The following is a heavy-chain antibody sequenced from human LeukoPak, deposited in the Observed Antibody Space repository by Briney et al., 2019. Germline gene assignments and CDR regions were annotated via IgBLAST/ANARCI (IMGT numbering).Heavy chain of an antibody. CDR1: GGTFSSYA. Sequence: SVKVSCKASGGTFSSYAISWVRQAPGQGLEWMGGIIPIFGTANYAQKFQGRVTITADKSTSTAYMELPGLRSDDTAIYYCARDGTKTRTTNAPDSSGWYGGPRYYYYYYMDVWGKGTSVTISS. J-gene: IGHJ6*03. CDR3: ARDGTKTRTTNAPDSSGWYGGPRYYYYYYMDV. CDR2: IIPIFGTA. V-gene: IGHV1-69*06. D-gene: IGHD6-19*01.